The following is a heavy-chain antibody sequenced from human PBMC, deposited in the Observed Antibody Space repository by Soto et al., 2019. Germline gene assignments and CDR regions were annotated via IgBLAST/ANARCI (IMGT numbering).Heavy chain of an antibody. J-gene: IGHJ4*02. CDR2: IYYSGST. CDR3: ATLAYTYGAEDY. CDR1: GGSISSVTSY. Sequence: QVQLQESGPGLVKPSQTLSLTCTVSGGSISSVTSYWSWIRQPPGKGLEWIGYIYYSGSTYYNPSLKSRVAISVDTSKNQFSLKLSSLTAADTAVYFCATLAYTYGAEDYWGQGTLVTVSS. V-gene: IGHV4-30-4*01. D-gene: IGHD5-18*01.